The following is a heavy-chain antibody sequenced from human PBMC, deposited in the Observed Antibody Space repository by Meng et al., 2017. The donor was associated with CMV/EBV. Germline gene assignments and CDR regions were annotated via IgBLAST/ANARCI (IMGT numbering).Heavy chain of an antibody. V-gene: IGHV4-39*01. CDR2: IYYSGST. CDR1: GGSISSSSDY. D-gene: IGHD6-13*01. J-gene: IGHJ4*02. CDR3: AKWGIAAAGKGFDY. Sequence: GSLRLSCTVSGGSISSSSDYWGWIRQPPGKGLEWIGSIYYSGSTYYNPSLKSRVTISVDTSKNQFSLKLSSAPAADTAVYYWAKWGIAAAGKGFDYWGQGTLVTVSS.